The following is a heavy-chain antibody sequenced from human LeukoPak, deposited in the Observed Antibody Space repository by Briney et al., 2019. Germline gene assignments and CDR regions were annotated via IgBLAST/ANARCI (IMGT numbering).Heavy chain of an antibody. D-gene: IGHD2-2*01. CDR2: IYSGGST. CDR3: ARGGFRYCSSTSCYAYDY. Sequence: GGSLRLSCAASGFTVSSNYMSWVRQAPGKGLVWVSVIYSGGSTYYADSVKGRFTISRDNSKNTLYLQMNSLRAEDTAVYYCARGGFRYCSSTSCYAYDYWGQGTLVTVSS. V-gene: IGHV3-66*01. J-gene: IGHJ4*02. CDR1: GFTVSSNY.